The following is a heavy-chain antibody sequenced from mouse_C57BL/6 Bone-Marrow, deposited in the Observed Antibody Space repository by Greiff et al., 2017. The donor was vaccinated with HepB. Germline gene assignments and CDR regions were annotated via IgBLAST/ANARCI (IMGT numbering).Heavy chain of an antibody. J-gene: IGHJ4*01. CDR1: GYTFTSYW. D-gene: IGHD3-1*01. CDR2: IHPNSGST. Sequence: QVQLQQPGAELVKPGASVKLSCKASGYTFTSYWMHWVKQRPGQGLEWIGMIHPNSGSTNYNEKFKSKATLTVDKSSSTAYMQLSSRTSEDSAVYYCARRGYDHYYAMDYWGQGTSVTVSS. V-gene: IGHV1-64*01. CDR3: ARRGYDHYYAMDY.